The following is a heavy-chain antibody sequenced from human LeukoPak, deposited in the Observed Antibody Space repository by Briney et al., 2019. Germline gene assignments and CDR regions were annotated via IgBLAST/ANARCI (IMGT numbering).Heavy chain of an antibody. CDR2: IYYSGST. Sequence: NPSKTLSLTCTVSGGSISTYYWSWIRQPPGKGLEWIGSIYYSGSTNYNPSLKSRVPISLDTSKNQFSLKLNSVTAADTAVYYCARASSGFDYWGQGTLVTVSS. J-gene: IGHJ4*02. CDR1: GGSISTYY. D-gene: IGHD6-19*01. CDR3: ARASSGFDY. V-gene: IGHV4-59*01.